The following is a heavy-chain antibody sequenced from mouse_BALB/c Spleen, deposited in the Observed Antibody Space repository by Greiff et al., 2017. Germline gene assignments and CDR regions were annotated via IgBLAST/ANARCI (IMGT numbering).Heavy chain of an antibody. CDR2: ILPGSGST. CDR1: GYTFSSYW. CDR3: AREVGRD. D-gene: IGHD4-1*01. Sequence: VKVVESGAELMKPGASVKISCKATGYTFSSYWIEWVKQRPGHGLEWIGEILPGSGSTNYNEKFKGKATFTADTSSNTAYMQLSSLTSEDSAVYYCAREVGRDWGQGTTLTVSS. J-gene: IGHJ2*01. V-gene: IGHV1-9*01.